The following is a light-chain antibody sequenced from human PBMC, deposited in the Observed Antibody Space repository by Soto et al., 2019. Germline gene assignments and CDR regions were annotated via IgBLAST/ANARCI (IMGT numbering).Light chain of an antibody. J-gene: IGKJ4*01. Sequence: EIVLTQSPATLSVSPGERAALSCRASQSVSNNLAWYQQKPGQPPRLLIFGASTRATGIPARFSGSGSEAEFALTISRLEPEDFAVYNCQQYDSSPLTFGGGTKVDIK. CDR1: QSVSNN. CDR3: QQYDSSPLT. V-gene: IGKV3D-15*02. CDR2: GAS.